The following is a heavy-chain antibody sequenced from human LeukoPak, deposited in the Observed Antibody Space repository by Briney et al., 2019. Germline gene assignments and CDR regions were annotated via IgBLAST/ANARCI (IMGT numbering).Heavy chain of an antibody. CDR3: ARDVDIVATKDYYYCGMDV. V-gene: IGHV1-69*01. CDR2: IIPNFGTA. CDR1: GGTFSSYA. J-gene: IGHJ6*02. D-gene: IGHD5-12*01. Sequence: SVKVSCKASGGTFSSYAISWVRQAPGQGLEWMGGIIPNFGTANYAQKFQGRVTITADESTSTAYMELSSLRSEDTAVYYCARDVDIVATKDYYYCGMDVWGQGTTVTVSS.